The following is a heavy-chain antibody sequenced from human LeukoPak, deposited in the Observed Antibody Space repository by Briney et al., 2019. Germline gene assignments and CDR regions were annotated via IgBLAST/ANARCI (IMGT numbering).Heavy chain of an antibody. CDR3: ARGLGGSGSYFLTFDY. V-gene: IGHV1-18*01. Sequence: ASEPVSYMAPGYTFTNYSINWVRQAPGQGLEWMGWISAYNGNTKYAQKLQGRVTMTTDTSTSTAYMELRSLRSDDTAVYYCARGLGGSGSYFLTFDYWGQGTLVTVSS. CDR1: GYTFTNYS. D-gene: IGHD1-26*01. J-gene: IGHJ4*02. CDR2: ISAYNGNT.